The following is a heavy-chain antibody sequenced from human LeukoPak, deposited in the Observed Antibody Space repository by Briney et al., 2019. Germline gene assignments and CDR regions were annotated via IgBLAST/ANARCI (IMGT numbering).Heavy chain of an antibody. Sequence: GGSLRLSCAASGIAFGNNWMHWVRQGPGKGMVWVSRINRDGGGAIYADSVRGRFTVSRDNAKNTLYLQMNSLRAEDTAVYYCARDVPHNWFDTWGQGTLVTVSS. CDR2: INRDGGGA. CDR3: ARDVPHNWFDT. CDR1: GIAFGNNW. V-gene: IGHV3-74*01. J-gene: IGHJ5*02.